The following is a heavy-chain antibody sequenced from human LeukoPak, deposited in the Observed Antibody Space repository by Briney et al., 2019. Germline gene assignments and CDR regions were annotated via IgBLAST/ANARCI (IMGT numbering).Heavy chain of an antibody. CDR3: ATGYSSSSPYTFDY. CDR2: IIPIFGTA. CDR1: GGTFSSYA. Sequence: ASVKVSCKASGGTFSSYAISWVRQAPGQGLEWMGGIIPIFGTANYAQKFQGRVTMTEDTSTDTAYMELSSLRSEDTAVYYCATGYSSSSPYTFDYWGQGTLVTVSS. J-gene: IGHJ4*02. D-gene: IGHD6-6*01. V-gene: IGHV1-69*06.